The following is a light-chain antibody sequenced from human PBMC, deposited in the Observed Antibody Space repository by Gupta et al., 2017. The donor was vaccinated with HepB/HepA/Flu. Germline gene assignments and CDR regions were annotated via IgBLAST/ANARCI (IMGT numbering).Light chain of an antibody. CDR3: QQLNSPT. CDR2: AAS. J-gene: IGKJ4*01. Sequence: DIQLTQSPSFLSASVGDRVTITCRASQGISSYLAWYQQKPGKAPKLLIYAASTLQSGVPSRFSGSGSGTEFTLTSRSLQPEDFETYYCQQLNSPTFGGGTKVEIK. V-gene: IGKV1-9*01. CDR1: QGISSY.